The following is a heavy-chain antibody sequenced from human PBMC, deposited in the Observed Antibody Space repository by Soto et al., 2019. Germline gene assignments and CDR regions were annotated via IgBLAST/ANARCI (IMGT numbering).Heavy chain of an antibody. D-gene: IGHD3-10*01. CDR1: GFTFSNAW. J-gene: IGHJ4*02. CDR2: IKSKTDGGTT. V-gene: IGHV3-15*01. Sequence: PGGSLRLSCAASGFTFSNAWMSWVRQAPGKGLEWVGRIKSKTDGGTTDYAAPVKGRFTISRDDSKNTLYLQMNSLKTEDTAVYYCTTVPLLLRFGGYIDYRGQGTLVTGSS. CDR3: TTVPLLLRFGGYIDY.